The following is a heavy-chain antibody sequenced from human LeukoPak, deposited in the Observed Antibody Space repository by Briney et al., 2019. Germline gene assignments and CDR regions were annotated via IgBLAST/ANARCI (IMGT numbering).Heavy chain of an antibody. CDR3: TRGTQRKNSNHWFDP. Sequence: TDSLSLTCAVYGGSFSGYYSSWIRQPPGEWLGWSGEINDRGRTTNNPSLKSRVNISVDTSKNQFSLKLLSLTPADLAVNYRTRGTQRKNSNHWFDPWGQGTLVTVSS. D-gene: IGHD1-14*01. CDR1: GGSFSGYY. J-gene: IGHJ5*02. CDR2: INDRGRT. V-gene: IGHV4-34*01.